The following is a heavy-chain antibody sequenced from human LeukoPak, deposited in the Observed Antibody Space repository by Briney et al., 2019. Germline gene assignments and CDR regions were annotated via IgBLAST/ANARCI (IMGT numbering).Heavy chain of an antibody. V-gene: IGHV1-46*01. CDR2: INPSGGST. D-gene: IGHD1-26*01. CDR3: ARSIVGASIFDY. J-gene: IGHJ4*02. CDR1: VLTFTNYN. Sequence: ASVNVSCKASVLTFTNYNMHWARQAPGQGLEWMGIINPSGGSTSYAQKFQGRVTMTRDTSTSTVYMELSSLRSEDTAVYYCARSIVGASIFDYWGQGTLVTVSS.